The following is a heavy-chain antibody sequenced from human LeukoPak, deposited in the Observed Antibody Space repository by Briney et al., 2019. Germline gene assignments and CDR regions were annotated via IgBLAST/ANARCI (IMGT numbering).Heavy chain of an antibody. J-gene: IGHJ4*02. Sequence: RGCLRLSCPASGFFFSRYVISWVRQAPGKGLEWVSYIHNNGEPIYYPNFVKGRFTSSRDNAKNSLYLQMNGLKDEDTAEYYCARDNDWAFDYWGQGTLVTVSS. CDR2: IHNNGEPI. CDR1: GFFFSRYV. V-gene: IGHV3-48*02. CDR3: ARDNDWAFDY. D-gene: IGHD3-9*01.